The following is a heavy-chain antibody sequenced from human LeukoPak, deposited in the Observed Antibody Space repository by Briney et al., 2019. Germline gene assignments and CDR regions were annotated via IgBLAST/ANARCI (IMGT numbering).Heavy chain of an antibody. V-gene: IGHV3-21*01. Sequence: GGSLRLSCAASGFTFSSYTTNWVRQAPGKGLAWVSSIDSGSSYIDYADSVKGRFTISRDNARNSLYLQMNSLRAEDTAVYYCARGEDWSYSNYDLLDYWGQGTPVTVPS. CDR1: GFTFSSYT. D-gene: IGHD4-11*01. CDR3: ARGEDWSYSNYDLLDY. J-gene: IGHJ4*02. CDR2: IDSGSSYI.